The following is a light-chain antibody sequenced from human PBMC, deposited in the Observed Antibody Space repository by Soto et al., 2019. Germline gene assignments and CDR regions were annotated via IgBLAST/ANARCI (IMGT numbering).Light chain of an antibody. V-gene: IGKV1-9*01. J-gene: IGKJ4*01. CDR1: QGISSY. CDR3: QQLNSYPAIT. Sequence: IQLTQSPSSLSASVGERVTITCRASQGISSYLAWYQQKPGKAPNLLIYAASTLQSGVPSRFSGSGSGTDFTLTISSLQPEDFATYYCQQLNSYPAITFGGGTKVEIK. CDR2: AAS.